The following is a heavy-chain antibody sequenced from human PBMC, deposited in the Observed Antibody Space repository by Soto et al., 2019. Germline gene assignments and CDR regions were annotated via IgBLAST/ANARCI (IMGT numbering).Heavy chain of an antibody. CDR1: GFTFSSYG. D-gene: IGHD2-2*01. Sequence: QVQLVESGGGVVQPGRSLRLSCAASGFTFSSYGMHWVRQAPGKGLEWVAVIWYDGSNKYYADSVKGRFTISRDNSKNTLYLQMNSLSAEATAVYYCARDAWLYCSSTSCSGPDYWGQGTLVTVSS. V-gene: IGHV3-33*01. CDR2: IWYDGSNK. CDR3: ARDAWLYCSSTSCSGPDY. J-gene: IGHJ4*02.